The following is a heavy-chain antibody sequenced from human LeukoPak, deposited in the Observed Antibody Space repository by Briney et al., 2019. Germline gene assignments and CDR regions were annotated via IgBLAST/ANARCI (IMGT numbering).Heavy chain of an antibody. V-gene: IGHV3-74*01. CDR1: GFTFSSYE. D-gene: IGHD6-13*01. Sequence: PGGSLRLSCAASGFTFSSYEMNWVRQAPGKGLVWVSRIKTDGSRTNYADSVKGIFTIARDNPKNTVYLEMNSLRSEDTAVYYCARAIGSSWGKVDYWGKGTLVTVSS. CDR2: IKTDGSRT. J-gene: IGHJ4*02. CDR3: ARAIGSSWGKVDY.